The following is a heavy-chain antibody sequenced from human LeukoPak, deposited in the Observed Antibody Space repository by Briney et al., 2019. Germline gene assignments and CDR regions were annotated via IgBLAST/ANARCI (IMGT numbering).Heavy chain of an antibody. J-gene: IGHJ5*02. D-gene: IGHD2-2*02. CDR3: ARGYRYCSSTSCYNLAWFDP. CDR1: GYTFTSYD. Sequence: ASVKVSCKASGYTFTSYDINWVRQATGQGLEWMGWMNPNSGNTGYAQKLQGRVTMTRNTSISTAYMELSSLRSEDTAVYYCARGYRYCSSTSCYNLAWFDPWGQGTLVTVSS. V-gene: IGHV1-8*01. CDR2: MNPNSGNT.